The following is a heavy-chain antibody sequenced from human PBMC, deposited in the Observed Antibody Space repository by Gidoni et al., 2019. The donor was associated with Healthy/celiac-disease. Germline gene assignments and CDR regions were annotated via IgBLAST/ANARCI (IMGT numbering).Heavy chain of an antibody. V-gene: IGHV1-69*06. Sequence: QVQLVQSGAEVKKPGSSLKVSCQASGGTFSSYAISWVRQAPGQGLEWMGGIIPIFGTANYAQKFQGRVTITADKSTSTAYMELSSLRSEDTAVYYCARDPGYCSGGSCYPWHYYYYMDVWGKGTTVTVSS. CDR2: IIPIFGTA. D-gene: IGHD2-15*01. CDR3: ARDPGYCSGGSCYPWHYYYYMDV. J-gene: IGHJ6*03. CDR1: GGTFSSYA.